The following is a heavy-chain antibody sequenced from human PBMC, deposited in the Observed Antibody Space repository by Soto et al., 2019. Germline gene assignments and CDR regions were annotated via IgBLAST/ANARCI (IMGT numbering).Heavy chain of an antibody. J-gene: IGHJ5*02. CDR1: GFTFSKYA. Sequence: PGGSLRLSCAASGFTFSKYAMHWVRQAPGKGLEWVAVISYDGSNKYYADSVKGRFTISRDNSKNTLYLQMNSLRAEDTAFYYCARDYYDSSGYFCPWFDPWGQGTLVTVS. D-gene: IGHD3-22*01. CDR3: ARDYYDSSGYFCPWFDP. V-gene: IGHV3-30-3*01. CDR2: ISYDGSNK.